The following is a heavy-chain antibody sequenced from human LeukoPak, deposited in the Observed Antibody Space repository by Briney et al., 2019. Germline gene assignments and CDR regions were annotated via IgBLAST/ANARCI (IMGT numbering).Heavy chain of an antibody. V-gene: IGHV5-10-1*01. J-gene: IGHJ5*02. D-gene: IGHD6-13*01. CDR3: ARYKSGYSSSWYGLDYWFDP. CDR2: IDPSDSYT. Sequence: KNGESLKISCKGSGYSFTSYWISWVRQMPGKGLEWMGRIDPSDSYTNYSPSFQGHVTISADKSISTAYLQWSSLKASDTAMYYCARYKSGYSSSWYGLDYWFDPWGQGPLVTVSS. CDR1: GYSFTSYW.